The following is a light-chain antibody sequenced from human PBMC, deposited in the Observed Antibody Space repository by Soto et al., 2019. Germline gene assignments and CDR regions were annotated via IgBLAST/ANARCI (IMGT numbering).Light chain of an antibody. Sequence: EIVLTQSPGTLSLSPGERATLSCRASQSVSNNYLAWYQQKPGQAPRLLIYGASNRATGIPDRFSGSGSGTDFTLTISRLEPEDFAVYHCQQYNKWPQTFGQGTKVETK. CDR1: QSVSNNY. CDR3: QQYNKWPQT. J-gene: IGKJ1*01. V-gene: IGKV3-20*01. CDR2: GAS.